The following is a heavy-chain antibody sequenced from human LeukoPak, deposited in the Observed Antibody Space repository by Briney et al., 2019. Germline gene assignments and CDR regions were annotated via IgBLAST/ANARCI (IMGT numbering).Heavy chain of an antibody. J-gene: IGHJ1*01. CDR3: ARGIAAAGTAFQH. V-gene: IGHV1-18*01. D-gene: IGHD6-13*01. CDR1: GGTFSSYA. Sequence: ASVKVSCKASGGTFSSYAISWVRQAPGQGLEWMGRISAHNGNANYAQKFQGRVTMTTDTLATTAYMELRSLRSDDTAVYYCARGIAAAGTAFQHWGQGTLVTVSS. CDR2: ISAHNGNA.